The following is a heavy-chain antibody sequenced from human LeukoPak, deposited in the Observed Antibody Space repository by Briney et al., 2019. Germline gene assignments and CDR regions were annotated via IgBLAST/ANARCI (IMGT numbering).Heavy chain of an antibody. CDR1: GGTFSSYA. Sequence: SVKVSCKASGGTFSSYAISWVRQAPGQGLEWMGGIIPIFGTANYAQKLQGRVTITADASTSTAYMELSSLRSEDTAVYYCARGKGSDSSGYYLYRGGYFDYWGQGTLVTVFS. CDR3: ARGKGSDSSGYYLYRGGYFDY. CDR2: IIPIFGTA. J-gene: IGHJ4*02. V-gene: IGHV1-69*01. D-gene: IGHD3-22*01.